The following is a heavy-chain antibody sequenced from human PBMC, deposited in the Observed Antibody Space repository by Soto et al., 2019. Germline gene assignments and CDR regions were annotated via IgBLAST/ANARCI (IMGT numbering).Heavy chain of an antibody. J-gene: IGHJ4*02. CDR2: ISSSRSYI. CDR3: ARGHDYGGTSGDY. CDR1: GFTFSTYS. Sequence: LRLSCAASGFTFSTYSMTWVRQAPGKGLEWVSSISSSRSYIYYADAVKGRFTISRDNARNSLYLQMNSLRAEDTAVYYCARGHDYGGTSGDYWGQGTLVTVSS. D-gene: IGHD4-17*01. V-gene: IGHV3-21*01.